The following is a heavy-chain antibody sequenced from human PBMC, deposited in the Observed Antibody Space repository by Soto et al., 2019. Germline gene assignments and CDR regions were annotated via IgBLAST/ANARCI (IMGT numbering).Heavy chain of an antibody. J-gene: IGHJ3*01. CDR2: VTSSASST. V-gene: IGHV3-23*01. CDR1: GFTFSSFA. Sequence: GQLLESGGGMVQPGGSLRLSCAASGFTFSSFAMNWVRLPPGRGLEWVAAVTSSASSTHYADSVKGRFTISRDNSKITLYLQMNSVRAADTAVYYCAKGGAVLLDPFDVWGQGIMGTVSS. D-gene: IGHD3-16*01. CDR3: AKGGAVLLDPFDV.